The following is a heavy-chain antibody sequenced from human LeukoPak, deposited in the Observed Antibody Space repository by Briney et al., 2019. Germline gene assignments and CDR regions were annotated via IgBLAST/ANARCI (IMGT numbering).Heavy chain of an antibody. V-gene: IGHV4-34*01. D-gene: IGHD6-6*01. CDR2: INPGGST. CDR3: ARGKTRTSIAPLRSRLEYYFDY. Sequence: SETLSLTCTVSGGSFSGYSWSWIRQPPGKGLEWIGEINPGGSTDYNPSLKSRVTISVDTSKNQFSLKLSSVTAADTAVYYCARGKTRTSIAPLRSRLEYYFDYWGQGSLVTVSS. CDR1: GGSFSGYS. J-gene: IGHJ4*02.